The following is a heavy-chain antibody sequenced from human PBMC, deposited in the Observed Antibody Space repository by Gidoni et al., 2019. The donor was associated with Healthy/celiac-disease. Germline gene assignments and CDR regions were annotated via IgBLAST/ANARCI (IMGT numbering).Heavy chain of an antibody. D-gene: IGHD5-18*01. CDR3: ARLPVRQLWHPTFDY. J-gene: IGHJ4*02. CDR2: INPNSGGT. V-gene: IGHV1-2*02. Sequence: QVQLVQSGAEVKKPGASVKVSCKASGYNFTGYYMHWVRQAPGQGLEWMGWINPNSGGTNYAQKFQGRVTMTRDTSISTAYMELSRLRSDDTAVYYCARLPVRQLWHPTFDYWGQGTLVTVSS. CDR1: GYNFTGYY.